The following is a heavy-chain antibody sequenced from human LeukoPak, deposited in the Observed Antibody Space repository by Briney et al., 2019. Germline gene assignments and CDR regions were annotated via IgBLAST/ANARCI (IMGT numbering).Heavy chain of an antibody. CDR2: IRSKAYGGTT. Sequence: GGSLRLSCTASGFTFGDYAMSWFRQDPGKGLEWVGFIRSKAYGGTTEYAASVKGRFTISRDDSKSIAYLQMNSLKTEDTAVYYCTRGGQWQQPFDYWGQGTLVTVSS. D-gene: IGHD6-19*01. CDR1: GFTFGDYA. V-gene: IGHV3-49*03. J-gene: IGHJ4*02. CDR3: TRGGQWQQPFDY.